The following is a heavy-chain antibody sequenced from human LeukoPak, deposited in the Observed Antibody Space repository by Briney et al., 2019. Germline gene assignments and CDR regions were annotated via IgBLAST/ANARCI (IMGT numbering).Heavy chain of an antibody. J-gene: IGHJ4*02. V-gene: IGHV3-23*01. CDR1: GFTFSSYA. CDR2: ISGSGGST. Sequence: GGSLRLPCVASGFTFSSYAMSWVRQAPGKGLEWVSAISGSGGSTYYADSVKGRFTISRDNSKNTLYLQMNSLRAEDTAVYYCAKDSPLSFPSGSYDYWGQGTLVTVSS. D-gene: IGHD1-26*01. CDR3: AKDSPLSFPSGSYDY.